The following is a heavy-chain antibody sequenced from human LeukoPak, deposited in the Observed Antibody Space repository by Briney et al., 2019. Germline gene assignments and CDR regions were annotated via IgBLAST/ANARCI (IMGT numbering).Heavy chain of an antibody. D-gene: IGHD5-24*01. CDR2: IYTSGST. Sequence: SETLSLTCTVSGGSISSGSYYWSWIRQPAGKGLEWIGRIYTSGSTNYNPSLKSRVTISVDTSKNQFSLKLSSVTAADTAVCYCARGVDGYNPVDYWGQGTLVTVSS. CDR3: ARGVDGYNPVDY. V-gene: IGHV4-61*02. CDR1: GGSISSGSYY. J-gene: IGHJ4*02.